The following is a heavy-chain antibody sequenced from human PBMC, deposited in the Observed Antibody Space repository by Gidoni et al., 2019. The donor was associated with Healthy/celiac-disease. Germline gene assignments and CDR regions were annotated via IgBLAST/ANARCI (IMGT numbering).Heavy chain of an antibody. D-gene: IGHD3-22*01. J-gene: IGHJ6*02. CDR1: GFPFSSYA. Sequence: DVQLLESGGGLVQPGGSLRLSCAASGFPFSSYAMTWGRQAPGQGLDGVSGISGSGGSTYYADSVKGRFTISRDNSKNTLYLQMNSLRAEDTAVYYCAKDGGYYDSSGYYYPVAYYGMDVWGQGTTVTVSS. CDR2: ISGSGGST. V-gene: IGHV3-23*01. CDR3: AKDGGYYDSSGYYYPVAYYGMDV.